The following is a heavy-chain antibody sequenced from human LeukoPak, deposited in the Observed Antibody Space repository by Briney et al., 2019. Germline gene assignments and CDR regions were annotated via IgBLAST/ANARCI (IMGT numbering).Heavy chain of an antibody. CDR1: GGSVSSGSYY. CDR2: IYYSGSA. D-gene: IGHD2-15*01. J-gene: IGHJ5*02. Sequence: SETLSLTCSVSGGSVSSGSYYWSWIRQPPGKGLEWIGDIYYSGSANYNPSLKSQVTISVDTSKNQFSLKLSSVTAADTAVYYCAREGRCSGGSCFRGWFDPWGQGTLVTVSS. CDR3: AREGRCSGGSCFRGWFDP. V-gene: IGHV4-61*01.